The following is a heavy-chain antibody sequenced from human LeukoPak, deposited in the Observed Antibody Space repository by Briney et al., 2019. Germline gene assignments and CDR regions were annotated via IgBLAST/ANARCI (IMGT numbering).Heavy chain of an antibody. J-gene: IGHJ4*02. CDR1: VYTFTSYG. D-gene: IGHD6-19*01. CDR3: AAHLGMYSSRCHEEY. CDR2: ISADNSNT. V-gene: IGHV1-18*01. Sequence: ASVNVSPKASVYTFTSYGISCVPQAPGQGLEWMGWISADNSNTKYAKKLKGRVNMTTDTSTSTAYMQLRRMRCDDTAVYYCAAHLGMYSSRCHEEYWGQGTLVTVSS.